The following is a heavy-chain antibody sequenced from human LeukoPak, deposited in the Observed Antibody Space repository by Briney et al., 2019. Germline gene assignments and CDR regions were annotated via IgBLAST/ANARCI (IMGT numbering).Heavy chain of an antibody. CDR1: GFTFSSYG. J-gene: IGHJ3*02. CDR2: IRYDGSNK. CDR3: ARAERDRFVFDI. Sequence: GGSLRLSCAASGFTFSSYGMHWVRQAPGKGLEWVAFIRYDGSNKYYADSVKGRFTISRDNAKNSLYLQMNSLRAEDTAVYYCARAERDRFVFDIWGQGTMVTVSS. D-gene: IGHD3-10*01. V-gene: IGHV3-30*02.